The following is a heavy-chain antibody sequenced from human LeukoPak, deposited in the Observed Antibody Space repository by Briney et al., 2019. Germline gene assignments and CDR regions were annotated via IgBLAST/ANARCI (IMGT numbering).Heavy chain of an antibody. V-gene: IGHV3-9*01. CDR1: GFTFDDYA. CDR2: ISWNSGSI. Sequence: GGSLRLSCAASGFTFDDYAMHWVRQAPGKGLEWVSGISWNSGSIGYADSVKGRFTISRDNAKNSLYLQMNSLRDEDTAVYYCAKESDYGDYVGYWGQGTLVTVSS. D-gene: IGHD4-17*01. CDR3: AKESDYGDYVGY. J-gene: IGHJ4*02.